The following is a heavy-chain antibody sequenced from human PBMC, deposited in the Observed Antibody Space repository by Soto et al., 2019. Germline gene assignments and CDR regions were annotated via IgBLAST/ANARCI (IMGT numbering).Heavy chain of an antibody. CDR3: ARVRSIAVAPFDY. Sequence: PSETLSLTCTVSGGSISSYYWSWIRQPPGKGLEWIGYIYYSGSTNYNPSLKSRVTISVDTSKNQFSLKLSSVTAADTAVYYCARVRSIAVAPFDYWGQGTLVTVSS. V-gene: IGHV4-59*08. J-gene: IGHJ4*02. D-gene: IGHD6-19*01. CDR1: GGSISSYY. CDR2: IYYSGST.